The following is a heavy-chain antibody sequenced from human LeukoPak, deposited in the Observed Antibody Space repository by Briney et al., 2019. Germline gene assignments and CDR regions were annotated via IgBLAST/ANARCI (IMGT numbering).Heavy chain of an antibody. CDR2: ISGSGGST. V-gene: IGHV3-23*01. Sequence: PGGSLRLSCAASGFTFSSYAMSWVRQAPGKGLEWVSAISGSGGSTYYADSVKGRFTISRDNSKNTLYLQMNSLRAEDTALYYCAKGGGLYYYYGMDVWGQGTTVIVSS. D-gene: IGHD5-12*01. J-gene: IGHJ6*02. CDR1: GFTFSSYA. CDR3: AKGGGLYYYYGMDV.